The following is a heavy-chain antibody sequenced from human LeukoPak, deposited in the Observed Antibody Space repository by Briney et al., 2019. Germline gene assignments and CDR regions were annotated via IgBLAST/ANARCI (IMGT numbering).Heavy chain of an antibody. J-gene: IGHJ4*02. Sequence: GGSLRLSCAASGFTVSSNYMSWVRQAPGKGLEWVSVIYSGGSTYYADSVKGRFTISRDNSKNPLYLQMNSLRTEDTALYYCAKDSSLRYFDWLLVGAFDYWGQGTLVTVSS. V-gene: IGHV3-53*05. CDR3: AKDSSLRYFDWLLVGAFDY. D-gene: IGHD3-9*01. CDR2: IYSGGST. CDR1: GFTVSSNY.